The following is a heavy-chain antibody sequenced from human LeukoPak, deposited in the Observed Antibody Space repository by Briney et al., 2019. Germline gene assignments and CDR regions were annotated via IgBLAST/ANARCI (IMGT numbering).Heavy chain of an antibody. V-gene: IGHV4-59*01. Sequence: SETLSLTCTVSGGSITSYYWSWIRQPPGKGLEWIGYFSYSGSTNYNPSLTSRVTISVDTSKNQFSLQLTSVTAADTAVYYCAKEGGTYFVNWGQGTLVTVSS. J-gene: IGHJ4*02. CDR3: AKEGGTYFVN. CDR1: GGSITSYY. CDR2: FSYSGST. D-gene: IGHD1-26*01.